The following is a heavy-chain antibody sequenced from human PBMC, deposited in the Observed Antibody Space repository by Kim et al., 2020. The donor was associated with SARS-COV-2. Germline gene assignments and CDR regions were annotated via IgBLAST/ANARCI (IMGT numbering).Heavy chain of an antibody. CDR3: ARDGASLGWLVHNWFDP. CDR2: INPNSGGT. V-gene: IGHV1-2*02. D-gene: IGHD6-19*01. CDR1: GYTFTGYY. J-gene: IGHJ5*02. Sequence: ASVKVSCKASGYTFTGYYMHWVRQAPGQGLEWMGWINPNSGGTNYARKFQGRVTMTRDTSISTAYMELSRLRSDDTAVYYCARDGASLGWLVHNWFDPWGQGTLVTVSS.